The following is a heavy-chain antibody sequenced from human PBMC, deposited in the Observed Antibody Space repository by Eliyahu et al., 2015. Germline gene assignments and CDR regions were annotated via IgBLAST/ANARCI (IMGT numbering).Heavy chain of an antibody. CDR2: ISNDGSNN. V-gene: IGHV3-30*18. Sequence: QVQLVESGGGVVQPGRSLRLSCAASGFNFGSYGMPWVRQAPGKGLEWVAVISNDGSNNYYVDSVKGRFTISRDNSKNTLYLQMNSLRAEDTAVYYCAKNVYYCSGGGCFLDYWGQGTLVTVSS. CDR3: AKNVYYCSGGGCFLDY. J-gene: IGHJ4*02. CDR1: GFNFGSYG. D-gene: IGHD2-15*01.